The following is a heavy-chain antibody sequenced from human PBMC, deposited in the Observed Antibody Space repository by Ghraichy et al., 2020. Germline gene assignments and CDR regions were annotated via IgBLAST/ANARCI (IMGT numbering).Heavy chain of an antibody. CDR1: GFTFSSYS. Sequence: GESLNISCAASGFTFSSYSMNWVRQAPGKGLEWVSFIITSTNYIEYADSVKGRFTISRDNAKNSLHLQMNSLRAEDTAVYYCARGGDYFDYWGQGTLVTVSS. D-gene: IGHD4-17*01. J-gene: IGHJ4*02. CDR2: IITSTNYI. CDR3: ARGGDYFDY. V-gene: IGHV3-21*03.